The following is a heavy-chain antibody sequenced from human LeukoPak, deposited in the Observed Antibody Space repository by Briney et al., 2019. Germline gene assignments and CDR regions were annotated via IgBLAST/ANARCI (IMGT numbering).Heavy chain of an antibody. Sequence: GGSLRLSCAASGFTFSSYWMHWVRQAPGKGLVWVSRISTDGSSTNSADSVKGRLTISRDNAKNTLYLQMNSLRAEDTAVYYCVREYSSSSGHAFDIWGQGTMVTVSP. CDR2: ISTDGSST. CDR3: VREYSSSSGHAFDI. V-gene: IGHV3-74*01. J-gene: IGHJ3*02. CDR1: GFTFSSYW. D-gene: IGHD6-6*01.